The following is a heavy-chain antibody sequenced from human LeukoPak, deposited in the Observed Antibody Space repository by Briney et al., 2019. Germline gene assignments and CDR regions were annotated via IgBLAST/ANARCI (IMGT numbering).Heavy chain of an antibody. Sequence: GASVKVSCKASGYTFTSYYMHWVRQAPGQGLEWMGIINPSGGSTSYAQKFQGRVTMTRDTSTSTVYMELSSLRSEDTAVYYCARARITMVRGVIFWFDPWGQGTLVTVSS. CDR1: GYTFTSYY. J-gene: IGHJ5*02. V-gene: IGHV1-46*01. D-gene: IGHD3-10*01. CDR3: ARARITMVRGVIFWFDP. CDR2: INPSGGST.